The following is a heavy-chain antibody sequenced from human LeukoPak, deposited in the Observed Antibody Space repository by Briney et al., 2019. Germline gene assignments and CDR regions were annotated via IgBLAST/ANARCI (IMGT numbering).Heavy chain of an antibody. J-gene: IGHJ4*02. CDR1: GGSISSYY. CDR3: ARGHRGYSYGTTNFDY. D-gene: IGHD5-18*01. V-gene: IGHV4-4*07. Sequence: SETLSLTCTVSGGSISSYYWSWIRQPAGKGLEWIGRIYTSGSTNYNPSLKSRVTISVDTSKNQFSLKLSSVTAADTAVYYCARGHRGYSYGTTNFDYWGQGTLVTVSS. CDR2: IYTSGST.